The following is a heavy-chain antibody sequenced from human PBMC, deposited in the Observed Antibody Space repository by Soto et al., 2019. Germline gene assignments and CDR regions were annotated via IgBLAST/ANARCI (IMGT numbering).Heavy chain of an antibody. CDR1: GDSVSSNTAS. Sequence: SQTLSLPCAISGDSVSSNTASWNWIRQSPSRALEWLGRTYFRSKWYNDYAVSVTSRIIINPDTSNNQFSLQLNSVTPEDTAVYFLQKGDNLGPKTGYAFDPWGQGIMVTVSS. V-gene: IGHV6-1*01. D-gene: IGHD5-12*01. J-gene: IGHJ5*02. CDR3: QKGDNLGPKTGYAFDP. CDR2: TYFRSKWYN.